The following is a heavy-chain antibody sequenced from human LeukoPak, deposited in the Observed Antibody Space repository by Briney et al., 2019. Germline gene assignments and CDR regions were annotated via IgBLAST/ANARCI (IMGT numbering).Heavy chain of an antibody. CDR3: ARAYKASPLHNAIDS. J-gene: IGHJ4*02. Sequence: SETLSLTCAVYGGSFSGYFWSWIRQTPGKGLEWIGETDHSGTTNYNPSLKSRVIISPDTSKSQFSLKVSSVTAADTAVYYCARAYKASPLHNAIDSWGQGTLVTVSS. D-gene: IGHD1-14*01. CDR2: TDHSGTT. V-gene: IGHV4-34*01. CDR1: GGSFSGYF.